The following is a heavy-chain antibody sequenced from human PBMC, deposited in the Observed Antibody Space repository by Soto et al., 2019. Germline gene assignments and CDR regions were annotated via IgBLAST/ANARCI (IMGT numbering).Heavy chain of an antibody. V-gene: IGHV1-69*01. J-gene: IGHJ6*02. D-gene: IGHD5-12*01. Sequence: QVQLVQSGAEVKKPGSSVKVSCKASGGTFSSYAISWVRQAPGQGLEWMGGVIPIFGTANYAQKFQGRVTITADESTSTAYMELSSLRSEDTAVYYCARDPCVDIVATTLSYYYGMDVWGQGTTVTVSS. CDR3: ARDPCVDIVATTLSYYYGMDV. CDR2: VIPIFGTA. CDR1: GGTFSSYA.